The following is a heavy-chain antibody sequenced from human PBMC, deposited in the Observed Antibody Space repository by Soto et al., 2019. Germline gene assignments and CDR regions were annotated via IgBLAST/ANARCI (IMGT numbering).Heavy chain of an antibody. V-gene: IGHV3-23*01. Sequence: GGSLRLSCAASGFTFSSYAMSWVRQAPGKGLEWVSAISGSGGSTYYADSVKGRFTISRDNSKNTLYLQMNSLRAEDTAVYYCAKDRVQLERPNHYYYGMDVWGQGTTVTVSS. J-gene: IGHJ6*02. CDR1: GFTFSSYA. CDR2: ISGSGGST. D-gene: IGHD1-1*01. CDR3: AKDRVQLERPNHYYYGMDV.